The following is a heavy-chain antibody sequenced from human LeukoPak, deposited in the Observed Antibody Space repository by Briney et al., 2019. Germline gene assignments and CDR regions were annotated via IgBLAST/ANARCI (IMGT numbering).Heavy chain of an antibody. V-gene: IGHV4-4*07. J-gene: IGHJ4*02. CDR2: IYTSGST. D-gene: IGHD4-17*01. CDR1: GVSISNYY. CDR3: ARASDDFGDYGFDY. Sequence: PSATLSLTCPVSGVSISNYYWNWIRPPAGKGLEWIGLIYTSGSTNYNPSLKSRLTMSLDTSKNQLSLRLSSVTAADTAVYYCARASDDFGDYGFDYWGQGTLVTVSS.